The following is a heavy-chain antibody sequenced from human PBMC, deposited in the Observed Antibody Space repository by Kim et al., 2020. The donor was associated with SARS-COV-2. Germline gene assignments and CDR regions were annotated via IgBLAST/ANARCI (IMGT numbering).Heavy chain of an antibody. CDR3: ARGSRLLLDY. V-gene: IGHV1-46*01. Sequence: STSYEQKFQGRVTMTKATSTSTVYMELSSLRSEDTAVYYCARGSRLLLDYWGQGTLVTVSS. CDR2: ST. J-gene: IGHJ4*02. D-gene: IGHD5-12*01.